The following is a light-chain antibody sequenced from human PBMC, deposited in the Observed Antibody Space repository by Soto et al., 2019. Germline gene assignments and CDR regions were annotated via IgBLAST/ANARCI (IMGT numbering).Light chain of an antibody. J-gene: IGLJ2*01. CDR3: AAWDDSMNGVV. CDR1: SSNIGDNT. V-gene: IGLV1-44*01. CDR2: SNN. Sequence: QSVLTQPPSASGTPGQKVTISCPGSSSNIGDNTVNWYQQFPRTTPKHLIHSNNERRPGVPERFSGAKSATSASLAITGLQYEDEADYYCAAWDDSMNGVVFGGGTKLTVL.